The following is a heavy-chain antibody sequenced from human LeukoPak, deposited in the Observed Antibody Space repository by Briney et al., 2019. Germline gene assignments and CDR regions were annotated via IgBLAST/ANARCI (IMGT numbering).Heavy chain of an antibody. D-gene: IGHD3-22*01. CDR1: GFTFNSYA. V-gene: IGHV3-30-3*01. CDR2: ISYDGSIS. CDR3: ATGYSDSLRSPLDS. J-gene: IGHJ5*01. Sequence: GGSLRLSCAASGFTFNSYAVHWVRQAPGEGLEWVAVISYDGSISFYAASVKGRFTISRDDSKNTLFLQMNSLRAEDTAVYYCATGYSDSLRSPLDSWGQGTLVTVSS.